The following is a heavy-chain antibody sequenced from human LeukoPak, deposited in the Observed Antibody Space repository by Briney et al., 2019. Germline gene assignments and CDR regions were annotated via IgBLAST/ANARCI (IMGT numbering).Heavy chain of an antibody. J-gene: IGHJ6*03. CDR1: GYTFTGYY. Sequence: ASVKVSCKASGYTFTGYYLHWVRQAPGQGLEWMGWINPNSGGTNYAQKFQGRVTMTRDTSISTAYMELSSLRSGDTAVYYCARDLFMITFGGVIVRRYMDVWGKGTTVTISS. D-gene: IGHD3-16*02. CDR2: INPNSGGT. CDR3: ARDLFMITFGGVIVRRYMDV. V-gene: IGHV1-2*02.